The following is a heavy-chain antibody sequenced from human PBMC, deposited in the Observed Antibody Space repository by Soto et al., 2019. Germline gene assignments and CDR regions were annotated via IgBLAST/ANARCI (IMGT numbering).Heavy chain of an antibody. D-gene: IGHD2-15*01. Sequence: QLQLQVSGPGLVKPSETLSLTCPVSGGSISSSSYYWGWIRQPPGKGLEWIGTIYYPGSTYYNPSLESLVTISVDASMNHFSVRLRSGTAADTAVYYCARHGCSGGSCYSGVATNWFDPWGQGALVTVSS. J-gene: IGHJ5*02. CDR1: GGSISSSSYY. V-gene: IGHV4-39*01. CDR2: IYYPGST. CDR3: ARHGCSGGSCYSGVATNWFDP.